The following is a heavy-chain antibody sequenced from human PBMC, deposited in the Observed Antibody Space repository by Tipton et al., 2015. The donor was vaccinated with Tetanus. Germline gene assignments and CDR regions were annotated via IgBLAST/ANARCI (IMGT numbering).Heavy chain of an antibody. CDR3: STDLVACGVYD. D-gene: IGHD3-16*02. CDR1: GFRISSDW. Sequence: SLRLSCADTGFRISSDWMGWVRKAAATGLEWVAHINRDGSEKACADAVQGRFSISRDSAKNSLSLQMDSLRAEDTAGYYCSTDLVACGVYDRGRGATVIISS. V-gene: IGHV3-7*03. J-gene: IGHJ6*02. CDR2: INRDGSEK.